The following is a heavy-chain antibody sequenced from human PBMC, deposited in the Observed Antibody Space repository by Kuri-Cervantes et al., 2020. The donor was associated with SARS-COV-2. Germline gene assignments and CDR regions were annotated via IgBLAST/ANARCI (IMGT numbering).Heavy chain of an antibody. Sequence: GGSLRLSCAASGFTFSSYSMNWVRQAPGKGLEWVSSISSSSSYIYYAYSVKGRFTISRDNAKNSLYLQMNSLRADDTAVYYCARVRNDYYYYYYMDVWGKGTTVIVSS. J-gene: IGHJ6*03. V-gene: IGHV3-21*01. CDR1: GFTFSSYS. CDR2: ISSSSSYI. CDR3: ARVRNDYYYYYYMDV.